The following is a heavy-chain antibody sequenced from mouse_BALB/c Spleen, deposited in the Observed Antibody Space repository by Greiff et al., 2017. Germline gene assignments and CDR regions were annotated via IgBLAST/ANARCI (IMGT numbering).Heavy chain of an antibody. J-gene: IGHJ2*01. V-gene: IGHV5-17*02. D-gene: IGHD1-1*01. CDR3: ARHYYGSSNYFDY. Sequence: DVQLVESGGGLVQPGGSRKLSCAASGFTFSSFGMHWVRQAPEKGLEWVAYISSGSSTIYYADTVKGRFTISRDNAKNTLYLQMSSLKSEDTAMYYCARHYYGSSNYFDYWGQGTTLTVSS. CDR2: ISSGSSTI. CDR1: GFTFSSFG.